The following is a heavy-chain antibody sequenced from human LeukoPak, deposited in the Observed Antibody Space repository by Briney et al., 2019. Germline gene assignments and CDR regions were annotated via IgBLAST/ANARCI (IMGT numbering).Heavy chain of an antibody. CDR3: ARGSRVSGYQDS. D-gene: IGHD3-22*01. CDR2: IIPILDVA. Sequence: VASVKVSCKASGGTFNSYSITWVRQAPGQGLEWMGRIIPILDVANYAQNFQGRVTITADKATSTAYMELTSLRSEDTAFYYCARGSRVSGYQDSWGQGTLVTVTS. CDR1: GGTFNSYS. J-gene: IGHJ5*01. V-gene: IGHV1-69*04.